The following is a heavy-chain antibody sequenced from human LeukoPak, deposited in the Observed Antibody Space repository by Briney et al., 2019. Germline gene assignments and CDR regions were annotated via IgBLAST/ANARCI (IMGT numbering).Heavy chain of an antibody. CDR1: GYTFTSYY. V-gene: IGHV1-46*01. CDR2: INPSAGIT. CDR3: ARDLSGGKLRYFDWLPPDY. J-gene: IGHJ4*02. Sequence: ASVKVSCKASGYTFTSYYMHWVRQAPGQGLEWMGIINPSAGITSYAQKFQGRVSMTRDTSTSTVYMELSSLRSEDTAVCYCARDLSGGKLRYFDWLPPDYWGQGTLVTVSS. D-gene: IGHD3-9*01.